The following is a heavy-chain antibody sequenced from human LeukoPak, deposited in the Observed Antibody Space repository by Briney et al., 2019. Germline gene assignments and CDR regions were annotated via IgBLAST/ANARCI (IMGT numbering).Heavy chain of an antibody. CDR1: GGSISSYY. Sequence: PSETLSLTCTVSGGSISSYYWSWIRQPPGKGLEWIGYIYYSGSTYYNPSLKSRVTISVDTSKNQFSLKLSSVTAADTAVYYCAGHQGEEQWLVPPYYFDYWGQGTLVTVSS. CDR2: IYYSGST. V-gene: IGHV4-59*08. CDR3: AGHQGEEQWLVPPYYFDY. J-gene: IGHJ4*02. D-gene: IGHD6-19*01.